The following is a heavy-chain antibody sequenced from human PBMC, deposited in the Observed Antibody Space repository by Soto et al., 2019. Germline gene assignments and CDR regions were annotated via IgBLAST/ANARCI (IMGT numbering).Heavy chain of an antibody. Sequence: QVQLVESGGGVVQPGRSLRLSCAASGFTFSRYAMHWVRQAPGKGLEWVAVISYDGSNKYYADSMKGRFTISRDNSKNTLYLQMNSLRAEDTAVYYCARAMIRRLAYYYGMDVWGQETTDTVSS. CDR3: ARAMIRRLAYYYGMDV. V-gene: IGHV3-30-3*01. CDR2: ISYDGSNK. CDR1: GFTFSRYA. D-gene: IGHD3-22*01. J-gene: IGHJ6*02.